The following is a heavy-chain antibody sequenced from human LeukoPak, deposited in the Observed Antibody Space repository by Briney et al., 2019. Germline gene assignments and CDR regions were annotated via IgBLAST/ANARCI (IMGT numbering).Heavy chain of an antibody. Sequence: SETLSLTCAVSGYSISSGYYWGWIRQPPGKGLEWIGSIHHSGSTYYNPSLKSRVTISVDTSKNQFSLKLSSVTAADTAVYYCARVFPTGHYYYMDVWGKGTTVTVSS. J-gene: IGHJ6*03. V-gene: IGHV4-38-2*01. CDR3: ARVFPTGHYYYMDV. D-gene: IGHD1-1*01. CDR2: IHHSGST. CDR1: GYSISSGYY.